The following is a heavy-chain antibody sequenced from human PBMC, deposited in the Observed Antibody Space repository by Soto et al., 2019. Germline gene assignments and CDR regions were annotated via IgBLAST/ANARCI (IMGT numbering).Heavy chain of an antibody. CDR3: ARDSLRPGRRFGEPLPPGGYYYYYMDV. J-gene: IGHJ6*03. V-gene: IGHV4-31*03. D-gene: IGHD3-10*01. CDR2: IYYSGST. CDR1: GGSISSGGYY. Sequence: TSETLSLTCTVSGGSISSGGYYWSWIRQHPGKGLEWIGYIYYSGSTYYNPSLKSRVTISVDTSKNQFSLKLSSVTAADTAVYYCARDSLRPGRRFGEPLPPGGYYYYYMDVWGKGTTVTVSS.